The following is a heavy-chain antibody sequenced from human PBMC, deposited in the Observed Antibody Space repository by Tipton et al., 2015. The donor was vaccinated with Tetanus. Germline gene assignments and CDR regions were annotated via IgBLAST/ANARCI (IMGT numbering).Heavy chain of an antibody. CDR2: ISGGGGST. D-gene: IGHD3-10*02. CDR1: GFSFSTYS. J-gene: IGHJ5*02. V-gene: IGHV3-23*01. CDR3: VKDVGDSAMFILHP. Sequence: CAASGFSFSTYSMNRVRQPPGKGLEWVARISGGGGSTFYADSVKGRFTISRDNSKNTVFLQMSSLRAEDTAVYYCVKDVGDSAMFILHPWGQGALVTVSS.